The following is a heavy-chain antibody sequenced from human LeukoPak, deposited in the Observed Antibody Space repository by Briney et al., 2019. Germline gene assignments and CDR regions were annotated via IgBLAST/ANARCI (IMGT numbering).Heavy chain of an antibody. CDR1: GFTFSIFP. Sequence: PGGPLRLSCAASGFTFSIFPMLGLPQAPGKAREGGALISYVGSNKYYADSVKGRFIISRDNSKNTLYLQMNSMTAEDMAVFYCARDDRGIAAAGFLDYWGQGTLVTVSS. CDR3: ARDDRGIAAAGFLDY. J-gene: IGHJ4*02. CDR2: ISYVGSNK. D-gene: IGHD6-13*01. V-gene: IGHV3-30*04.